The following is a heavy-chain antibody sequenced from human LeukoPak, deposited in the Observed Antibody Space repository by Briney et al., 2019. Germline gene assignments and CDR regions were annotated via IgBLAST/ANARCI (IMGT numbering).Heavy chain of an antibody. Sequence: GGSLRLSCAASGFTFSSYGMHWVRQAPGKGLEWVAVISYDGSNKYYADSVKGRFTISRDNSKNTLYLQMNSLRAKDTAVYYCAKDRYGREDYWGQGTLVTVSS. CDR2: ISYDGSNK. CDR1: GFTFSSYG. J-gene: IGHJ4*02. D-gene: IGHD1-26*01. V-gene: IGHV3-30*18. CDR3: AKDRYGREDY.